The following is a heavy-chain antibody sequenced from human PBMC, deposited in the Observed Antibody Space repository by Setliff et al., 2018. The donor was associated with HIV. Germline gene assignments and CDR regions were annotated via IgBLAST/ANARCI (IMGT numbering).Heavy chain of an antibody. J-gene: IGHJ4*02. Sequence: PSETLSLTCTVSGGSINSYYWSWIRQPPGKGLEWIGYIYYSGSTNYNPSLKSRVTISVDTSKNQFSLKLSSVTAADTAVYYCARSHGRDTATQGLLGYWGQGTLVTVSS. CDR3: ARSHGRDTATQGLLGY. V-gene: IGHV4-59*12. CDR2: IYYSGST. D-gene: IGHD5-18*01. CDR1: GGSINSYY.